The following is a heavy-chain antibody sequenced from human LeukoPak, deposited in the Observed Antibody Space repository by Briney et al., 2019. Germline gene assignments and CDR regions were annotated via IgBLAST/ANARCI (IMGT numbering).Heavy chain of an antibody. D-gene: IGHD5-18*01. CDR3: ARDLSPAEAGGYSYARGAFDI. CDR2: IYYSGST. V-gene: IGHV4-39*02. Sequence: NLPETLSLTCTVSGGSISSSSYYWGWIRQPPGKGLEWIGSIYYSGSTYYNPSLKSRVTISVDTSKNQFSLKLSSVTAADTAVYYCARDLSPAEAGGYSYARGAFDIWGQGTMVTVSS. CDR1: GGSISSSSYY. J-gene: IGHJ3*02.